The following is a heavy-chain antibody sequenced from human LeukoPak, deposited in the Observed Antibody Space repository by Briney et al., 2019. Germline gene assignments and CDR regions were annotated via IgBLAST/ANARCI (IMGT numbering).Heavy chain of an antibody. D-gene: IGHD6-19*01. CDR3: ARKATSGWYYFDC. CDR1: GYSISSSHW. V-gene: IGHV4-28*01. J-gene: IGHJ4*02. Sequence: SDTLSLTCAVSGYSISSSHWWGWIRQSPGKGLEWIGYIYCSGSTYYNPSLKSRVTTSVDTSKNQFSLKLSSVTAVDTAVYYCARKATSGWYYFDCWGQGTLVTVSS. CDR2: IYCSGST.